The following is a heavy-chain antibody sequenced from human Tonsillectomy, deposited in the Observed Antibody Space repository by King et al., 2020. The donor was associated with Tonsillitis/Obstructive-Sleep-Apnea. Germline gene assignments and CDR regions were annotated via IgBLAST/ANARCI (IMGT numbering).Heavy chain of an antibody. V-gene: IGHV1-69*01. CDR2: IISIFGTA. Sequence: LQLVQSGAEVKKPGSSVKVSCKASGGSFSSYAISWVRQAPGQGLEWMGGIISIFGTANYAQKFQGRVTITADESTRTAYMELRSLRSEDTAVYYCARASDCSSTSCYPSYYYYYMDVWGKGTTVTVSS. CDR1: GGSFSSYA. CDR3: ARASDCSSTSCYPSYYYYYMDV. D-gene: IGHD2-2*01. J-gene: IGHJ6*03.